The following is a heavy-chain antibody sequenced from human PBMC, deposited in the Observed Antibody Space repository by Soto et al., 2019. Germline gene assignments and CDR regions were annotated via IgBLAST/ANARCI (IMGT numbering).Heavy chain of an antibody. CDR1: GFTFSNAW. CDR3: TTDCEQWLVYCLI. CDR2: IKSKTDGGTT. V-gene: IGHV3-15*07. D-gene: IGHD6-19*01. J-gene: IGHJ4*02. Sequence: GGSLRLSCAASGFTFSNAWMNWVRQAPGKGLEWVGRIKSKTDGGTTDYAAPVKGRFTISRDDSKNTLYLQMNSLKTEDTAVYYCTTDCEQWLVYCLIWGQGTLVTVSS.